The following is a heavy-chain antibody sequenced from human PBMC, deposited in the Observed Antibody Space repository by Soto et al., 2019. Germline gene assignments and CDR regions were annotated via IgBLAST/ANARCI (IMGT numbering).Heavy chain of an antibody. V-gene: IGHV3-72*01. CDR1: GFTFSDHY. Sequence: GGSLRLSCAVSGFTFSDHYVDWVRQAPGKGLEWVGRSRNKVNSYTTEYAASVKGRFTISRDDSKNSLYLQMNSLKTEDTAVYYCARVIVARLQSYYCYMDVWGKGTTVTVSS. CDR2: SRNKVNSYTT. CDR3: ARVIVARLQSYYCYMDV. J-gene: IGHJ6*03. D-gene: IGHD3-22*01.